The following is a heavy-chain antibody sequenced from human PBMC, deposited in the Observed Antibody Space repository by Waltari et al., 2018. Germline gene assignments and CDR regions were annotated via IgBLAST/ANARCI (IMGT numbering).Heavy chain of an antibody. J-gene: IGHJ4*02. CDR2: INAGNGNT. CDR3: ARVPGYTSKGGPFDY. D-gene: IGHD5-12*01. V-gene: IGHV1-3*01. Sequence: QVQLVQSGAEVKKPGASVKVSCKASGYTFTSYAMHWVRQAPGQRLEWMGWINAGNGNTKYSQKFQGRVTITTDESTSTAYMELSSLRSEDTAVYYCARVPGYTSKGGPFDYWGQGTLVTVSS. CDR1: GYTFTSYA.